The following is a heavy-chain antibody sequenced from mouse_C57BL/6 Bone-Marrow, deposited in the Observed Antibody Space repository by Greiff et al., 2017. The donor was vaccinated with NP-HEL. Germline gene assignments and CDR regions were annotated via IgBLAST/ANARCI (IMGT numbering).Heavy chain of an antibody. D-gene: IGHD1-1*01. CDR1: GYTFTSYW. CDR2: IDPSDSYT. Sequence: QVQLQQPGAELVMPGASVKLSCKASGYTFTSYWMHWVKQRPGQGLEWIGEIDPSDSYTNYNQKFKGKSTLTVDKSSSTAYMQLSSLTSEDYAVYYCATYTDYFDYWGQGTTVTVSS. V-gene: IGHV1-69*01. CDR3: ATYTDYFDY. J-gene: IGHJ2*01.